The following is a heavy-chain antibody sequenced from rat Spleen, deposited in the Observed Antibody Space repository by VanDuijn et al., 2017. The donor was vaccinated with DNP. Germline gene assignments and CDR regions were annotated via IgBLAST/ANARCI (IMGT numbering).Heavy chain of an antibody. CDR3: ARDRANWEDYFDY. CDR2: IWSNGGT. CDR1: GLSLTSKS. Sequence: QVQLKESGPGLVQPSQTLSLTCTVSGLSLTSKSVSWIRQSPGKGLEWMGVIWSNGGTDYNSVVKPRLSINRDTSKSQVFLKMSSLQTEDTATYYCARDRANWEDYFDYWGQGVMVTVSS. V-gene: IGHV2-47*01. J-gene: IGHJ2*01. D-gene: IGHD5-1*01.